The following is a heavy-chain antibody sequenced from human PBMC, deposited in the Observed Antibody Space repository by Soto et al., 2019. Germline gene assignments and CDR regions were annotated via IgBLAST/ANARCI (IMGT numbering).Heavy chain of an antibody. J-gene: IGHJ5*02. CDR1: GGSISSGGYS. CDR3: ARLILTGYYLFDP. D-gene: IGHD3-9*01. V-gene: IGHV4-30-2*02. CDR2: IYHSGST. Sequence: PSETLSLTCAVSGGSISSGGYSWSWIRQPPGKGLEWIGYIYHSGSTYYNPSLKSRVTISVDRSKNQFSLKLSSVTAADTAVYYCARLILTGYYLFDPWGQGTLVTVSS.